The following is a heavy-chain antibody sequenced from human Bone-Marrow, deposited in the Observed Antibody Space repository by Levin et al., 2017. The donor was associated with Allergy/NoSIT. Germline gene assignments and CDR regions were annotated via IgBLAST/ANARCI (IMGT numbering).Heavy chain of an antibody. CDR3: ARESPADYGAGFDN. Sequence: GGSLRLSCAASGFTFSTYWMSWVRQAPGKGLEWVANIKQDGSEKYYVDSVKGRFTISRDNAKISLFLQMNNLRAEDTAVYYCARESPADYGAGFDNWGQGTLVTVSS. CDR2: IKQDGSEK. CDR1: GFTFSTYW. D-gene: IGHD4-17*01. J-gene: IGHJ4*02. V-gene: IGHV3-7*01.